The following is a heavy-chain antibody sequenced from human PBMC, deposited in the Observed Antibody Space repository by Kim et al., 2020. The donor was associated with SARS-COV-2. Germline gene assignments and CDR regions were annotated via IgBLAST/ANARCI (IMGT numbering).Heavy chain of an antibody. CDR1: GFTFSSYG. J-gene: IGHJ4*02. CDR3: ASHGDYRSGFDY. D-gene: IGHD4-17*01. Sequence: LSLTCAASGFTFSSYGMHWVRQAPGKGLEWVAVIWYDGSNKYYADSVKGRFTISRDNSKNTLYLQMNSLRAEDTSVYYCASHGDYRSGFDYWGQGTLVTVSS. CDR2: IWYDGSNK. V-gene: IGHV3-33*01.